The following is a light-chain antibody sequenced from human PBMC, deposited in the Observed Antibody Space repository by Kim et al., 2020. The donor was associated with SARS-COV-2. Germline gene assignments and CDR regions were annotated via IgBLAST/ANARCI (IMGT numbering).Light chain of an antibody. V-gene: IGLV3-1*01. CDR2: QDN. J-gene: IGLJ1*01. CDR1: KLGDKY. CDR3: QAWDSSTHNYV. Sequence: SYELTQPPSVSVSPGQTASITCSGYKLGDKYVSWYQQKPGQSPVVDIYQDNQRPSGIPERFSGSNSGNTATLTISGTPAMDEADYYCQAWDSSTHNYVFG.